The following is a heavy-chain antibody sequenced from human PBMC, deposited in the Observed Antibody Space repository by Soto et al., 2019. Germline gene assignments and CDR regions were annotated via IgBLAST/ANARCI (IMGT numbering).Heavy chain of an antibody. J-gene: IGHJ6*02. V-gene: IGHV3-30-3*01. CDR3: ASLPGYYYGMDV. CDR2: ISYDGSNK. CDR1: GFTFSSYA. Sequence: GGSLRLSCAASGFTFSSYAMHWVRQAPGKGLEWVAVISYDGSNKYYADSVKGRFTISRDNSKNTLYLQMNSLRAEDTAVYYCASLPGYYYGMDVWGQGTTVTVSS.